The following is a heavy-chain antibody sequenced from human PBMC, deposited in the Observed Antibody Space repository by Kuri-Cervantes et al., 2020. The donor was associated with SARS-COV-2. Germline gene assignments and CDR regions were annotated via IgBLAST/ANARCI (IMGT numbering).Heavy chain of an antibody. CDR3: AGGYPPTVTTRSYYYGMDV. V-gene: IGHV4-59*01. Sequence: ESLKISCTVSGGSISAYYWGWIRQPPGKGLEWIGYIYYSGSTNYNPSLKSRVTISVDTSKNQFSLKLSSVTAADTAVYYCAGGYPPTVTTRSYYYGMDVWGQGTTVTVSS. CDR2: IYYSGST. D-gene: IGHD4-11*01. J-gene: IGHJ6*02. CDR1: GGSISAYY.